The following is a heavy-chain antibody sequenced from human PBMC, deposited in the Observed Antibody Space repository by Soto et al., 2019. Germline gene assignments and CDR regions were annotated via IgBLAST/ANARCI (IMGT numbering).Heavy chain of an antibody. J-gene: IGHJ4*02. CDR1: GFTFSTSW. V-gene: IGHV3-7*01. CDR3: AAGFPPDY. CDR2: INGDGSEE. Sequence: EVQLVESGGVLVQPGGSLRVSCAASGFTFSTSWMNWVRQAPGKGLEWVANINGDGSEEYYVDSVRGRFTISRDNVKNSLFLQMNSLRAEDTSGDYCAAGFPPDYWGQGTLVTVSS. D-gene: IGHD3-10*01.